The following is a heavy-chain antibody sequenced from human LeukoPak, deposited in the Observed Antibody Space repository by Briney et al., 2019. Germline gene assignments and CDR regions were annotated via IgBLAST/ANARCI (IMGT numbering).Heavy chain of an antibody. Sequence: GGSLRLSCAASGFTVSGNYMSWVRQAPGKGLEWVSLIYSGGTTYYADSVKGRFTISRDNSKNMLYLQMNSLRAEDTAVYYCARGTDYLDEYFDYWGQGTLVTVSS. D-gene: IGHD3/OR15-3a*01. CDR2: IYSGGTT. V-gene: IGHV3-53*01. CDR3: ARGTDYLDEYFDY. CDR1: GFTVSGNY. J-gene: IGHJ4*02.